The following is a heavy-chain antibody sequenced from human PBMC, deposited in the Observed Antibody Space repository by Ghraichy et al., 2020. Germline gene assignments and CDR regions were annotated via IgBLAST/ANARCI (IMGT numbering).Heavy chain of an antibody. CDR3: ARDRGSK. J-gene: IGHJ4*02. Sequence: GGSLRLSCAASGFTFSSYWMNWVRQAPGKGLEWVALLKEGGSEIYYVDSVKGRFTISRDDAENSLYLQMNNLRAEDTAVYYCARDRGSKWGQGTLVTVSS. CDR2: LKEGGSEI. CDR1: GFTFSSYW. V-gene: IGHV3-7*01. D-gene: IGHD3-10*01.